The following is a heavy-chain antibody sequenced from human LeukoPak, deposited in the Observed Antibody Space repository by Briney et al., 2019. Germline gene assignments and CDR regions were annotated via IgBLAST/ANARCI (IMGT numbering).Heavy chain of an antibody. CDR2: ISAYNGNT. CDR1: GYTFTSYG. CDR3: ARVDCGGSCDSWFDP. J-gene: IGHJ5*02. Sequence: ASVKVSCKASGYTFTSYGISWVRQAPGQGLEWMGWISAYNGNTNYAQKLQGRVTMTTVTSTSTAYMELRSLRSDDTAVYYCARVDCGGSCDSWFDPWGQGTLVTVSS. V-gene: IGHV1-18*04. D-gene: IGHD2-15*01.